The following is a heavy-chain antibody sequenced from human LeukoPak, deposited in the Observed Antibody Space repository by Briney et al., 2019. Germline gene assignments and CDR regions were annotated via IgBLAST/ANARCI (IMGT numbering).Heavy chain of an antibody. D-gene: IGHD3-3*01. V-gene: IGHV1-46*01. CDR1: GYTFTSYY. Sequence: GASVKVSCKASGYTFTSYYMHWVRQAPGQGLEWMGIINPSGGSTSYAQKFQGRVTMTRDTSISTAYMELSRLRSDDTAVYYCARELSSITIFGVVIGLKGMDVWGQGTTVTVSS. CDR2: INPSGGST. CDR3: ARELSSITIFGVVIGLKGMDV. J-gene: IGHJ6*02.